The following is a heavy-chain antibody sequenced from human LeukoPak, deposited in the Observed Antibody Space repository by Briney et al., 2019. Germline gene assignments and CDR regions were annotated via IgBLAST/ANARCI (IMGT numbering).Heavy chain of an antibody. CDR3: ARSEFEAFDM. J-gene: IGHJ3*02. CDR2: INSNSNYM. V-gene: IGHV3-21*01. D-gene: IGHD3-10*01. CDR1: GFIFSYYS. Sequence: GGSLRLSCAASGFIFSYYSMNWVRQAPGKGLEWVSSINSNSNYMSYADSVKGRFTISRDNAKNSLYVQMTSLRAEDTAAYYCARSEFEAFDMWGQGTMVTVSS.